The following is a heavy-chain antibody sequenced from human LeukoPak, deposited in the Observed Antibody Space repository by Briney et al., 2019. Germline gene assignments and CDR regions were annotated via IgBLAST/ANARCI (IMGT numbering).Heavy chain of an antibody. V-gene: IGHV4-30-2*01. J-gene: IGHJ4*02. CDR2: IYHSGST. D-gene: IGHD3-22*01. CDR1: GGSISSGGYS. CDR3: ARGGFGYYDSSGYLDY. Sequence: SETLSLTGTVSGGSISSGGYSWSWIRQPPGKGLEWIGYIYHSGSTYYNPSLKSRVTISVDRSKNQFSLKLSSVTAADTAVYYCARGGFGYYDSSGYLDYWGQGTLVTVSS.